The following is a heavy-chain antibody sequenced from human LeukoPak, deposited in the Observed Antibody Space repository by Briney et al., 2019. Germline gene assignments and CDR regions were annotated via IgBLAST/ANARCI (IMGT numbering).Heavy chain of an antibody. D-gene: IGHD3-10*01. J-gene: IGHJ3*02. CDR3: ARDKTQYYWGERRNDAFDI. Sequence: ASVKVSCKASGGTFSAYGISWVRQAPGQGLEWMGGIIPIFGTTNFAQRFRGRVTITADKSTSTAYMELSSVRSEDTAVYYCARDKTQYYWGERRNDAFDIWGQGTMVTVSP. CDR2: IIPIFGTT. V-gene: IGHV1-69*06. CDR1: GGTFSAYG.